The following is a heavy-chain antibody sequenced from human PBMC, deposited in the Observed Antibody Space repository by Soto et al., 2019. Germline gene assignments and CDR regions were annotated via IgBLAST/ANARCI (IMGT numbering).Heavy chain of an antibody. CDR2: ISGGGGGT. CDR3: STVPNGDYIGACDN. V-gene: IGHV3-23*01. CDR1: RFSFSNYA. J-gene: IGHJ3*02. D-gene: IGHD4-17*01. Sequence: EVQLLESGGRLVPPGGSLRLSCAGSRFSFSNYAMPWARQAPGEGLEWVSSISGGGGGTNYADSVKGRFTISRDKSKNILYQQMDRLRAEDTAVYDCSTVPNGDYIGACDNWGQGTMVTVSS.